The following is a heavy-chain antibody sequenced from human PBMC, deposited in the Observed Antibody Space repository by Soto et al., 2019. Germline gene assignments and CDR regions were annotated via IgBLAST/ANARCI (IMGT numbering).Heavy chain of an antibody. CDR1: GGTFSSYA. CDR2: IIPIFGTA. D-gene: IGHD2-15*01. J-gene: IGHJ6*02. V-gene: IGHV1-69*13. Sequence: SVKVSCKASGGTFSSYAISWVRQAPGQGLEWMGGIIPIFGTANYAQKFQGRVTITADESTSTAYMELSSLRSEDTAVYYCARADPLKDIVVVAAEPVHYYYYGMDVWGQGTTVTVSS. CDR3: ARADPLKDIVVVAAEPVHYYYYGMDV.